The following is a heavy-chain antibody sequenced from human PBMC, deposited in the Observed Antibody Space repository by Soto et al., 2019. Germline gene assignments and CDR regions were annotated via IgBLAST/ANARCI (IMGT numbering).Heavy chain of an antibody. CDR3: AKAPRRGSYHNDAFDI. D-gene: IGHD1-26*01. CDR2: ISGSGGST. V-gene: IGHV3-23*01. CDR1: GFTFSSYA. Sequence: EVQLLESGGGLVQPGGSLRLSCAASGFTFSSYAMSWVRQAPGKGLEWVSAISGSGGSTYYADSVKGRFTTSRDNSKNTLYLQMNSLRAEDTAVYYCAKAPRRGSYHNDAFDIWGQGTMVTVSS. J-gene: IGHJ3*02.